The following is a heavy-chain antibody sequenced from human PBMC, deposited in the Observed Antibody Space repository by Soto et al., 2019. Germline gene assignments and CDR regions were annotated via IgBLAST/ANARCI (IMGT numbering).Heavy chain of an antibody. Sequence: PSETLSLTCTVSGDSLRSSYWSWVRQPPGKGLEWIGYVDYTGTSNSNPSLKSRVTISAATSKSLFSLKVVSVTPADTAVYVCARDMSGGSSWYEFDSWGPGTLVTVSS. J-gene: IGHJ4*02. CDR1: GDSLRSSY. D-gene: IGHD6-13*01. CDR3: ARDMSGGSSWYEFDS. CDR2: VDYTGTS. V-gene: IGHV4-59*01.